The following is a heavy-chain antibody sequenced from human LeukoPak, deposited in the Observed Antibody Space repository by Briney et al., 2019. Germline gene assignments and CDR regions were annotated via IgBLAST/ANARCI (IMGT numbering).Heavy chain of an antibody. CDR2: IYYSGST. CDR3: ASMGLNTMGLDP. Sequence: SETLSLTCTVSGGSISSSSYYWGWIRQPPGKGLEWIGSIYYSGSTYYNPSLKSRVTISVDTSKNQFSLKLSSVTAADTAVYYCASMGLNTMGLDPWGQGTLVTVSS. J-gene: IGHJ5*02. D-gene: IGHD3-10*01. CDR1: GGSISSSSYY. V-gene: IGHV4-39*01.